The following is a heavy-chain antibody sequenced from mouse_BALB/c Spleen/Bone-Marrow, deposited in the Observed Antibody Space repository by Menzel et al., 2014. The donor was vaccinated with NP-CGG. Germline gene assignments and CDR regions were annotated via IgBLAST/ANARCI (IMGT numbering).Heavy chain of an antibody. CDR1: GFNIKDYY. Sequence: VQLQQPGAELVRSGASVKLSCTASGFNIKDYYMHWVKQRPEQGLEWIGWIDPENGDTEYAPKFQGKATMTADTSSNTPSLQRRRLTSENTPVYICNGNYYAIDYWGQGTPLTASS. J-gene: IGHJ4*01. CDR3: NGNYYAIDY. V-gene: IGHV14-4*02. CDR2: IDPENGDT. D-gene: IGHD2-1*01.